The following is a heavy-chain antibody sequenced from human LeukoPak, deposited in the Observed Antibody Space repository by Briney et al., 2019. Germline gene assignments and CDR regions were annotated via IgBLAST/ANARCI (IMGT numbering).Heavy chain of an antibody. J-gene: IGHJ5*02. CDR3: ARGSRLYL. CDR2: INPSGCST. CDR1: GHPFTHYY. Sequence: ASVNVSCKAAGHPFTHYYMLGVRQSPGQGLEWMGIINPSGCSTSYVQKFQGRVTMTRDTPTSTVNMELSSVRPEDTAMSYCARGSRLYLWGQGTLVTVSS. V-gene: IGHV1-46*01.